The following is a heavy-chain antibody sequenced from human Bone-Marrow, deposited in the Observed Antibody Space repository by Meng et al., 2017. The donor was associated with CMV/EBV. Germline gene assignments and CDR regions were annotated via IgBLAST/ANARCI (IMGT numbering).Heavy chain of an antibody. CDR2: IYYSGST. V-gene: IGHV4-59*01. CDR3: ARGPGGSSPLDY. Sequence: SETLSLTCTVSGGSISSYYWSWIRQPPGKGLEWIGYIYYSGSTNYNPSLKSRVTISVDTSKNQFSLKLSSVTAADTAVYYCARGPGGSSPLDYWGQGTLVTVSS. CDR1: GGSISSYY. D-gene: IGHD6-6*01. J-gene: IGHJ4*02.